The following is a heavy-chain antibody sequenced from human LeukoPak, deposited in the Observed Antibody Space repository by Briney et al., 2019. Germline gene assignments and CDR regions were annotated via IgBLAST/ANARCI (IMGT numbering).Heavy chain of an antibody. Sequence: SETLSLTCTVSGGSISSRSYYWGWIRQPPGKWLEWIGSIYYSGSTYYNPSLKSRVTISVDTSKNQFSLKLSSVTAADTAVYYCARGAVAGGFLAFDIWGQGTMVTVSS. CDR1: GGSISSRSYY. D-gene: IGHD6-19*01. V-gene: IGHV4-39*01. CDR2: IYYSGST. CDR3: ARGAVAGGFLAFDI. J-gene: IGHJ3*02.